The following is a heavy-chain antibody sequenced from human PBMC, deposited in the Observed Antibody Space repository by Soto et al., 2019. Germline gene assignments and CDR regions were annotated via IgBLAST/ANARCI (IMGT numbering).Heavy chain of an antibody. CDR3: ARGSGYDPSFFY. CDR1: GGSISSSSYY. D-gene: IGHD5-12*01. V-gene: IGHV4-39*01. J-gene: IGHJ4*02. CDR2: IYYSGST. Sequence: QLQLQESGPGLVKPSETLSLTCTVSGGSISSSSYYWGWIRQPPGKGLEWIGSIYYSGSTYYNPSLKSRVTISVDTSKNQFSLKLSSVTAADTAVYYCARGSGYDPSFFYWGQGTLVTVSS.